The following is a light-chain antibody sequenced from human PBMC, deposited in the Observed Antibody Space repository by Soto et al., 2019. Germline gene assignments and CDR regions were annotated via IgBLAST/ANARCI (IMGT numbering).Light chain of an antibody. V-gene: IGLV1-51*01. CDR1: SSNIGGNS. Sequence: QSVMTQPPSVSAAPGQKVTISCSGSSSNIGGNSVSWYQQLPGPAPKLLMYDDNKRPSGIPDRFSGSKSGTSATLGITGFQTGDEADYYCGSWDSSLSAYVFGTGTKLAVL. CDR2: DDN. CDR3: GSWDSSLSAYV. J-gene: IGLJ1*01.